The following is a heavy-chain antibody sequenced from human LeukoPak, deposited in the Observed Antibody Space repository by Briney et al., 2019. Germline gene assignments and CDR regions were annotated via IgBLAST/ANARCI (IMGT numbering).Heavy chain of an antibody. J-gene: IGHJ3*02. Sequence: GGSLRLSCAASGFTFSNYAMSWVRQAPGKGLEWVSAISGSGGSTYYADSVKGRFTISRDNSKNTLYLQMNSLRAEDTAVYYCAKVIAAAGGPIGAFDIWGQGTMVTVSS. CDR2: ISGSGGST. D-gene: IGHD6-13*01. CDR3: AKVIAAAGGPIGAFDI. CDR1: GFTFSNYA. V-gene: IGHV3-23*01.